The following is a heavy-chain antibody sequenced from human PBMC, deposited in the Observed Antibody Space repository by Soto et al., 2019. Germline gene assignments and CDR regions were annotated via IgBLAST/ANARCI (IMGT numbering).Heavy chain of an antibody. CDR1: GDSISTVDYF. Sequence: SEPLSLPCSVSGDSISTVDYFWAWIRQPPGQALEYIGYIYKSATTYYNPSFESRVAISLDTSKSQFSLNVTSVTAADTAVYFCARGRYCLTGRCFPNWFDSWGQGTLVTVSS. CDR3: ARGRYCLTGRCFPNWFDS. CDR2: IYKSATT. D-gene: IGHD2-15*01. V-gene: IGHV4-30-4*01. J-gene: IGHJ5*01.